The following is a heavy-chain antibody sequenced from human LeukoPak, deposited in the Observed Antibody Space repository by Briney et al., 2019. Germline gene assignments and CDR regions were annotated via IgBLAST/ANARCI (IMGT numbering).Heavy chain of an antibody. V-gene: IGHV3-64D*06. CDR1: GFTFSSFA. D-gene: IGHD2-2*01. Sequence: PGGSLRLSCSASGFTFSSFAMHWVRQAPGKGLEYVSALSNDGDSTYYADSVEGRFTISRDNSKNTLYLQMSSLRAEDTAVYYCVKGYCSGTSCYAFDYWGQGTLVTVSS. CDR3: VKGYCSGTSCYAFDY. CDR2: LSNDGDST. J-gene: IGHJ4*02.